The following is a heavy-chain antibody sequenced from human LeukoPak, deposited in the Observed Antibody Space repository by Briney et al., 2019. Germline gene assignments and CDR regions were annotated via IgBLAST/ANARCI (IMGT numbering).Heavy chain of an antibody. V-gene: IGHV4-59*12. Sequence: SETLSLTCTVSGDSISSYYWSWIRQPPGKGLEWIGYVYYSGSTNYNPSLKSRVTISVDTSKNQFSLKLSSVTAADTAVYYCARELGQAFTIFGDQDAFDIWGQGTMVTVSS. CDR2: VYYSGST. CDR1: GDSISSYY. CDR3: ARELGQAFTIFGDQDAFDI. D-gene: IGHD3-3*01. J-gene: IGHJ3*02.